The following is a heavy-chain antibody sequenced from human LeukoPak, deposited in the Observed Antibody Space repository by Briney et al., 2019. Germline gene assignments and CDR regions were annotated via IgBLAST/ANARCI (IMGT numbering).Heavy chain of an antibody. V-gene: IGHV1-3*01. CDR1: GYTFTSYA. CDR2: INAGNGNT. Sequence: ASVKVSCKASGYTFTSYAMHWARQAPGQRLEWMGWINAGNGNTKYSQKFQGRVTITRDTSASTAYMELSSLRSEDTAVYYCARGQLWFGEFHFDYWGQGTLVTVSS. J-gene: IGHJ4*02. CDR3: ARGQLWFGEFHFDY. D-gene: IGHD3-10*01.